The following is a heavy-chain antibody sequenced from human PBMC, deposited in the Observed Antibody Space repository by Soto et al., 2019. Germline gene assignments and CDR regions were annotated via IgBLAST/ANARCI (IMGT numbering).Heavy chain of an antibody. D-gene: IGHD2-15*01. CDR2: ISYDGSNK. CDR3: ATVPSSSGRAHFDY. CDR1: GFTFSSYA. J-gene: IGHJ4*02. V-gene: IGHV3-30-3*01. Sequence: QVQLVESGGGVVQPGRSLRLSCAASGFTFSSYAMHWVRQAPGKGLGWVAVISYDGSNKYYADSVKGPFTISRDNSKNTLYLKTNSLIAEDTAVYYCATVPSSSGRAHFDYWGQGTLVTVSS.